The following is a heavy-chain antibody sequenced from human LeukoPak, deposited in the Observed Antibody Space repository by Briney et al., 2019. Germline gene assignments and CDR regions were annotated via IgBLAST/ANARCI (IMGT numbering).Heavy chain of an antibody. Sequence: GGSLRLSCAASGFTFSSYWMSWVRQAPGKGLEWVSGISGSGENTYYVDSVKGRFTISRDNSRNTLYLQMTNLRVEDTAVYFCAQDRFVSSGRDDYWGQGTLVTVSS. D-gene: IGHD6-19*01. J-gene: IGHJ4*02. CDR1: GFTFSSYW. CDR2: ISGSGENT. CDR3: AQDRFVSSGRDDY. V-gene: IGHV3-23*01.